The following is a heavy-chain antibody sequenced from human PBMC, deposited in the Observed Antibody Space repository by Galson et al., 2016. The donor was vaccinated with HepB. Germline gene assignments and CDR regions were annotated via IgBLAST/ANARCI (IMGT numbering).Heavy chain of an antibody. J-gene: IGHJ6*02. V-gene: IGHV6-1*01. Sequence: CAISGDSVSNSNVAWNWIRQSPSRGLEWLGGTYKRSKWHTDYAGSVKRRMTINTDTVRNQFSLQLQSVTPEDTAVYYCARVATAVRSGWETLAARFYYSGVDVWGHGTTVTVSS. CDR1: GDSVSNSNVA. CDR2: TYKRSKWHT. CDR3: ARVATAVRSGWETLAARFYYSGVDV. D-gene: IGHD6-19*01.